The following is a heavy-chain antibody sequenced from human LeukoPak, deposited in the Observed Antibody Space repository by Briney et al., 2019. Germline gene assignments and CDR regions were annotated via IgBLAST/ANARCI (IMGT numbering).Heavy chain of an antibody. V-gene: IGHV3-23*01. J-gene: IGHJ4*02. Sequence: PGGSLRLSCAASGFTFSSYAMSWVRQAPGKGLEWVSAISGSGGSTYYADSVKGRFTISRDNSKNTLYLQMNSLRAEDTAVYYCARTASYDSSGYDDDYWGQGTLVTVSS. CDR2: ISGSGGST. CDR1: GFTFSSYA. D-gene: IGHD3-22*01. CDR3: ARTASYDSSGYDDDY.